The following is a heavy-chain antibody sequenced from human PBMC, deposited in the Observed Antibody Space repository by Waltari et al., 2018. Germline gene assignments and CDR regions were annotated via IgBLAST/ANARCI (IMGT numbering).Heavy chain of an antibody. V-gene: IGHV3-23*03. J-gene: IGHJ4*02. CDR3: AKGREVAGTNSFDY. Sequence: EVQLLESGGGLVQPGGSLRLSCAASGLTFSSYAMTWVRHAPGKGLEWVSVIYSGGSSTYYADSVKGRFTISRDNSKNTLYLQMNSLRAEDTAVYYCAKGREVAGTNSFDYWGQGTLVTVSS. D-gene: IGHD6-19*01. CDR2: IYSGGSST. CDR1: GLTFSSYA.